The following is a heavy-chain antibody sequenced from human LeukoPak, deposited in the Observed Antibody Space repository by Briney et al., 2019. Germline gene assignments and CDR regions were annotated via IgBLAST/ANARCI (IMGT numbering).Heavy chain of an antibody. CDR1: GGSISSGGYS. J-gene: IGHJ4*02. CDR3: ARVGGYRQYYFDY. D-gene: IGHD5-18*01. CDR2: ISHSGNT. V-gene: IGHV4-30-2*01. Sequence: SETLSLTCAVSGGSISSGGYSWSWIRQPPGRGLEWIGYISHSGNTYYNPSLKSRVTISVDRSKNQFSLKLTSVTAADTAVYFCARVGGYRQYYFDYWGQGTLVTVSS.